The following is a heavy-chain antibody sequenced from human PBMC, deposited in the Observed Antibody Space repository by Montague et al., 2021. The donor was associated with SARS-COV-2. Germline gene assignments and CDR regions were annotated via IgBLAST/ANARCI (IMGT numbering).Heavy chain of an antibody. Sequence: SETLSLTCSVAGASINNSPYYWGWIRQPPGKGLEWIGTSDHSGTTYYSPSLKSRVTISLDTSKIQFSLNLDSVTASDTAMYYCARVISAVAGANFYFDYWGQGTLVTVSS. CDR1: GASINNSPYY. V-gene: IGHV4-39*07. D-gene: IGHD4/OR15-4a*01. CDR2: SDHSGTT. J-gene: IGHJ4*02. CDR3: ARVISAVAGANFYFDY.